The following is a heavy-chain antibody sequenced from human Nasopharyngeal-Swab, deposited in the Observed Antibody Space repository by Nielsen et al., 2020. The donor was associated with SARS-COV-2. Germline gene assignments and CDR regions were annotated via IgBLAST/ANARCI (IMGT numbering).Heavy chain of an antibody. CDR1: GFVFSSVW. D-gene: IGHD6-19*01. CDR3: TTLHRTGWF. CDR2: IKRKADGGTV. J-gene: IGHJ4*02. V-gene: IGHV3-15*01. Sequence: GGSLRLSCAASGFVFSSVWMSWVRQAPGKGLEWVGRIKRKADGGTVEYATAVSGRFSISRDDSRNTLFLQMNRLKTEDTAVYYCTTLHRTGWFWGQGTLVTVSS.